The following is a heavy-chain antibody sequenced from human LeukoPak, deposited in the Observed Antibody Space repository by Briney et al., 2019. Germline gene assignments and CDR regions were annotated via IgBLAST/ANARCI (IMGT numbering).Heavy chain of an antibody. V-gene: IGHV4-59*12. CDR3: ARAAGFLEWFRNWFDP. J-gene: IGHJ5*02. Sequence: SETLSLTCTVSGGSISSYYWSWIRQPPGKGLEWIGYIYYSGSTNYNPSLKSRVTISVDTSKNQFSLKLSSVTAADTAVYYCARAAGFLEWFRNWFDPWGQGTLVTVSS. CDR2: IYYSGST. D-gene: IGHD3-3*01. CDR1: GGSISSYY.